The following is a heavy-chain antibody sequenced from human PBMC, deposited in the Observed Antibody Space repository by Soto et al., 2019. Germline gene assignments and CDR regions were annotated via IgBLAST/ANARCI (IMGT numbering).Heavy chain of an antibody. CDR2: IIPIFGTA. V-gene: IGHV1-69*06. D-gene: IGHD3-10*01. CDR3: ARDSGSGSYPPRFDY. J-gene: IGHJ4*02. Sequence: GASVKVSCKASGGTFGSYAISWLRQSPGQGLEWMGGIIPIFGTANYAQKFQGRVTITADKSTSTAYMELSSLRSEDTAVYYCARDSGSGSYPPRFDYWGQGTLVTVSS. CDR1: GGTFGSYA.